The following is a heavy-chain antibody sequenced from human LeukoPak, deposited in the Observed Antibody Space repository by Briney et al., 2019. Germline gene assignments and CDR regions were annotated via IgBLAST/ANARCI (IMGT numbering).Heavy chain of an antibody. CDR1: GGSISSSSYY. Sequence: SETLSLTCTVSGGSISSSSYYWGWIRQPPGKGLEWIGSIYYSGSTYYNPSLKSRVTISVDTSKNQFSLKLSSVTAADTAVYYCARRTMVRGVIITHAFDIWGQGTMVTVSS. CDR2: IYYSGST. D-gene: IGHD3-10*01. V-gene: IGHV4-39*01. J-gene: IGHJ3*02. CDR3: ARRTMVRGVIITHAFDI.